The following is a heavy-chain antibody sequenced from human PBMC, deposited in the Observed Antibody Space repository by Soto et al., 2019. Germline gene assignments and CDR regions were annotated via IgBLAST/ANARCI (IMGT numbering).Heavy chain of an antibody. V-gene: IGHV1-46*03. D-gene: IGHD2-2*01. CDR2: INPNVGST. Sequence: QVQLVQSGAEVKKPGASVKVSCKASGYTFTNYYLHWVRQAPGQRLEWMGIINPNVGSTNYAQKFQGRVTMTRDTSTSTVYMELSSLRSEDTAVFYCARGDIIVVPAAAGHYYFMDVWGKGTTVTVSS. CDR3: ARGDIIVVPAAAGHYYFMDV. CDR1: GYTFTNYY. J-gene: IGHJ6*03.